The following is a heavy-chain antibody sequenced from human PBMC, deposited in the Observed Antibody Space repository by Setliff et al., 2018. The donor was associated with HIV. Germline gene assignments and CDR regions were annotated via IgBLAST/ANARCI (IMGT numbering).Heavy chain of an antibody. Sequence: PSETLSLTCTVSGGSISSSSYYWGWIRQPPGKGLEWIGSIYYSGSTYYNPSLKSRVTISVDTSKNQFSLKLSSVTAADTAVYYCARLTIFGVVEHDYWGQGTLVTV. CDR2: IYYSGST. CDR3: ARLTIFGVVEHDY. J-gene: IGHJ4*02. D-gene: IGHD3-3*01. CDR1: GGSISSSSYY. V-gene: IGHV4-39*01.